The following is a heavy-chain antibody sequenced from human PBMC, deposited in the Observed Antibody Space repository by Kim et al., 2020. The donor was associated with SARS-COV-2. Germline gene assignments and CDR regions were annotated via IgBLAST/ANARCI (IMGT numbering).Heavy chain of an antibody. CDR2: ISGSGGST. J-gene: IGHJ4*02. D-gene: IGHD3-9*01. Sequence: GGSLRLSCAASGFTFSSYAMSWVRQAPGKGLEWVSAISGSGGSTYYADSVKGRFTISRDNSKNTLYLQMNSLRAEDTAVYYCAKILGLEYYDILTGYYLPDYWGQGTLVTVSS. CDR3: AKILGLEYYDILTGYYLPDY. V-gene: IGHV3-23*01. CDR1: GFTFSSYA.